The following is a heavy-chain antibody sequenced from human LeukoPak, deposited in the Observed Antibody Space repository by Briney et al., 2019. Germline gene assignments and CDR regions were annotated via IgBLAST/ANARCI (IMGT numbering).Heavy chain of an antibody. D-gene: IGHD6-19*01. V-gene: IGHV3-23*01. CDR3: AKTYSSGWYFDYFDY. CDR2: ISDSGGTT. J-gene: IGHJ4*02. CDR1: GFTFSSYA. Sequence: TGGSLRLSCAASGFTFSSYAMNWVRQAPEKGLEWVSTISDSGGTTYYADSVKGRFTLSRDNSKSTLYLQMSGLRAEDTAVYYCAKTYSSGWYFDYFDYWGQGTLVTVSS.